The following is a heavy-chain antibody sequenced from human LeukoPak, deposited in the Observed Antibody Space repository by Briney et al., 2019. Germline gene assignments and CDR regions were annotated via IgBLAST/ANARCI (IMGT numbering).Heavy chain of an antibody. V-gene: IGHV3-7*03. Sequence: GGSLRLSCAASGFTFSSYWMSWVRQAPGKGLEWVANIKQDASEKYYVDSVKGRFIISRDNAKNSLYLQMSSLRAEDTAVYYCARDKGSDEGSKFDYWGQGTLVTVSS. CDR2: IKQDASEK. CDR1: GFTFSSYW. CDR3: ARDKGSDEGSKFDY. J-gene: IGHJ4*02.